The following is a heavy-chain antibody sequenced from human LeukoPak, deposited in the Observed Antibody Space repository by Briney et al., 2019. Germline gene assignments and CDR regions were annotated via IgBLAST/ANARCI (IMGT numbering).Heavy chain of an antibody. V-gene: IGHV3-49*04. CDR3: TREASTPYCGGDCPLGY. Sequence: PGGSLRLSCSASGFTFGDYTMSWVRQAPGKGLEWVGFIRSKAYGGTTEYAASVKGRFTISRDDSKSIAYLQMNSLKTEDTAVYYCTREASTPYCGGDCPLGYWGQGTLVTVSS. CDR1: GFTFGDYT. CDR2: IRSKAYGGTT. J-gene: IGHJ4*02. D-gene: IGHD2-21*01.